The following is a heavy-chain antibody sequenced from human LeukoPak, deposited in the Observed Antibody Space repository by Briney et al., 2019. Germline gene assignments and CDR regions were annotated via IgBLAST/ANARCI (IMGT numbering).Heavy chain of an antibody. V-gene: IGHV3-30*04. Sequence: GGSLRPSCAASGFTFSAFAMHWVRQAPGKGLEWVAAISYDARNKYYAVSVRGRFTISRDNSRNTLFLQLNSLKAEDTAVYFCARGTTDIVADISDAFDIWGQGSVVTVSS. CDR3: ARGTTDIVADISDAFDI. D-gene: IGHD5-12*01. CDR2: ISYDARNK. J-gene: IGHJ3*02. CDR1: GFTFSAFA.